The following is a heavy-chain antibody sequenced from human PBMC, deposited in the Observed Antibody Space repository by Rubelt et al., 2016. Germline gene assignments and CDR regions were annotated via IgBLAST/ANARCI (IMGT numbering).Heavy chain of an antibody. CDR3: ARGPTEIHQYYYYGMDV. CDR1: GGSISSYY. J-gene: IGHJ6*02. Sequence: QVQLQESGPGLVKPSETLSLTCTVSGGSISSYYWSWIRQPPGKGLEWIGYIYYSGSTYYNPSLKSRFTISVDTSKNQFSLKLSSVTAADTAVYYCARGPTEIHQYYYYGMDVWGQGTTVTVSS. V-gene: IGHV4-59*12. D-gene: IGHD5-18*01. CDR2: IYYSGST.